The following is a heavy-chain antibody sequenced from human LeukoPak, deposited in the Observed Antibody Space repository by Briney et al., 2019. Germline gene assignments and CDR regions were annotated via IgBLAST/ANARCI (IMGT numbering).Heavy chain of an antibody. V-gene: IGHV3-23*01. Sequence: GSLRLSCAASGFTFSNYGMSWVRQAPGKGLEWVSAISSSGSRTYDADSVKGRFTISRDNSKNTLYLQMNSLRAEDTAVYYCAKGGEWLPNWGQGTLVTVSS. D-gene: IGHD3-3*01. J-gene: IGHJ4*02. CDR1: GFTFSNYG. CDR3: AKGGEWLPN. CDR2: ISSSGSRT.